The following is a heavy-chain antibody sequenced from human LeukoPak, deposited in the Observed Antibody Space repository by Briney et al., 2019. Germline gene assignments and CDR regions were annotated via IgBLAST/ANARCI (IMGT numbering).Heavy chain of an antibody. CDR3: ARAYSPLDAFDI. D-gene: IGHD3-16*01. CDR2: IYYSGST. V-gene: IGHV4-59*01. Sequence: SETLSLTCAVYGGSFSGYYWSWIRQPPGKGLEWIGYIYYSGSTNYNPSLKSRVTISVDTSKNQFSLKLSSVTAADTAVYYCARAYSPLDAFDIWGQGTMVTVSS. J-gene: IGHJ3*02. CDR1: GGSFSGYY.